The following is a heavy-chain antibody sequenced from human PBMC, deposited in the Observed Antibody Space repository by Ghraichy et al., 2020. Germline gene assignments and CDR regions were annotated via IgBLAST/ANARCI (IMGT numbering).Heavy chain of an antibody. CDR2: INPSGGTT. CDR3: ARNLDALDI. J-gene: IGHJ3*02. Sequence: VKVSCKASGYSFTNYYLHWLRQAPGQGLEWMGIINPSGGTTTYAQKFQGRVTMTRDTSTSTVYMELSSLRSEDTAVYYCARNLDALDIWGQGTMVTVSS. V-gene: IGHV1-46*01. CDR1: GYSFTNYY.